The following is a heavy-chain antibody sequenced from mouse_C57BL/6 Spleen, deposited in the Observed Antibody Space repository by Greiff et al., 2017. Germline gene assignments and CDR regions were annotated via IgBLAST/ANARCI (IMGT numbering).Heavy chain of an antibody. CDR3: ASPLYYGSSYNYAMDY. D-gene: IGHD1-1*01. Sequence: VQLQQPGTELVKPGASVKLSCKASGYTFTSYWMHWVKQRPGQGLEWIGNINPSNGGTNYNEKFKSKATLTVDKSSSTAYMQLSSLTSEDSAVYYCASPLYYGSSYNYAMDYWGQGTSVTVSS. CDR1: GYTFTSYW. J-gene: IGHJ4*01. CDR2: INPSNGGT. V-gene: IGHV1-53*01.